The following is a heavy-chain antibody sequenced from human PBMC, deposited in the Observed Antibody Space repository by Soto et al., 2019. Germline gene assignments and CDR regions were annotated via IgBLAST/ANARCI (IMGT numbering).Heavy chain of an antibody. Sequence: GGSLRLSCAASGFTFSSYAMSWVRQAPGKGLGWVSAVSGSGGSTYYADSVKGRFTISRDNSKNTLYLQMSSPRAEDTAVYYCAKEVATINYFYYGLDVWGQGTTVTVSS. J-gene: IGHJ6*02. D-gene: IGHD5-12*01. CDR2: VSGSGGST. CDR3: AKEVATINYFYYGLDV. V-gene: IGHV3-23*01. CDR1: GFTFSSYA.